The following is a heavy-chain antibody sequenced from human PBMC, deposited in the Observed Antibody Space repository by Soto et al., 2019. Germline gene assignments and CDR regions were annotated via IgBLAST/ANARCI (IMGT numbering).Heavy chain of an antibody. Sequence: EVQLLESGRGLVQPGGSLRLSCAASGFTFSSSAMSWVRQAPGKGLEWVSSISNSGGSTYYADSVKGRFTISRDNSKNTLYMQMNSLQAEDTAVYYCAKGCGGACYSGVQYWGQGTLVTVSS. V-gene: IGHV3-23*01. CDR3: AKGCGGACYSGVQY. CDR2: ISNSGGST. CDR1: GFTFSSSA. J-gene: IGHJ4*02. D-gene: IGHD2-21*02.